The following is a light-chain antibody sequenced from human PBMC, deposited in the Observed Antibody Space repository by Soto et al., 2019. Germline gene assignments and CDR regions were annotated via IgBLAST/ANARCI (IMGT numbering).Light chain of an antibody. CDR3: KQYIYKWT. V-gene: IGKV1-5*03. CDR2: KAS. CDR1: QSLSSW. Sequence: DIQMTQSPSTLSAFVGDRVTITCRASQSLSSWLAWYQQKPGKAPKVLIYKASILQSGVPSRFSGSGSGTEFTLTISSLQPDDFATYYCKQYIYKWTFGQGTKVDIK. J-gene: IGKJ1*01.